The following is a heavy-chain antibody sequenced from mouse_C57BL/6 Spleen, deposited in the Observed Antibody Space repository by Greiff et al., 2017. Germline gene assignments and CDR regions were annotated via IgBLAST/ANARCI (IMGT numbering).Heavy chain of an antibody. CDR3: AREGYYGSSLYAMDY. CDR2: IYYSGTI. D-gene: IGHD1-1*01. V-gene: IGHV3-5*01. CDR1: GISITTGNYR. Sequence: EVKLMESGPGLVKPSQTVFLTCTVTGISITTGNYRWSWIRQFPGNKLEWIGYIYYSGTITYNPSLTSRTTITRDTPKNQFFLEMNSLTAEDTATYYCAREGYYGSSLYAMDYWGQGTSVTVSS. J-gene: IGHJ4*01.